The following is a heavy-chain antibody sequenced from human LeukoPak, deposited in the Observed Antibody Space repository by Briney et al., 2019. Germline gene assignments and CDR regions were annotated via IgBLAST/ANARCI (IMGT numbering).Heavy chain of an antibody. V-gene: IGHV3-21*01. CDR3: VRVFNTVTTAYLQH. D-gene: IGHD4-17*01. Sequence: GGSLRLSCVASGFTFSTYSMNWVRQAPGKGLEWVSSISSSSRHRYYADSVKGRFTISRDDAKNSVYLQMNSLRAEETAVYYCVRVFNTVTTAYLQHWGQGTLVTVSS. CDR2: ISSSSRHR. CDR1: GFTFSTYS. J-gene: IGHJ1*01.